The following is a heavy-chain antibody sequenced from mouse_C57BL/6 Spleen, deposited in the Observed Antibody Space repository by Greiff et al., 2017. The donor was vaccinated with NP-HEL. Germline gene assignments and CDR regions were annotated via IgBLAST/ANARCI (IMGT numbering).Heavy chain of an antibody. CDR3: ARGVVARYFDV. D-gene: IGHD1-1*01. CDR1: GFTFSDYY. Sequence: DVKLVESEGGLVQPGSSMKLSCTASGFTFSDYYMAWVRQVPEKGLEWVANINYDGSSTYYLDSLKIRFIISRDNAKNILYLQMSSLKSEDTATYYCARGVVARYFDVWGTGTTVTVSS. CDR2: INYDGSST. V-gene: IGHV5-16*01. J-gene: IGHJ1*03.